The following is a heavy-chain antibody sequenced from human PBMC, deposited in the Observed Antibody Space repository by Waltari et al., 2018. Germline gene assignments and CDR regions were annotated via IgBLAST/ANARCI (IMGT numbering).Heavy chain of an antibody. CDR2: IEANKEGGET. Sequence: EVQLVESGGGLAKPGGSLRLSCVASGFSFSNGWMSWVRQAPGKGLEWVGRIEANKEGGETNYAAPVKGRFIISRDDSKNTLYLQLTGLTSEDTAVYFCATSNHDGSGISFDYWGQGTLVAVSS. J-gene: IGHJ4*02. CDR1: GFSFSNGW. D-gene: IGHD3-10*01. V-gene: IGHV3-15*04. CDR3: ATSNHDGSGISFDY.